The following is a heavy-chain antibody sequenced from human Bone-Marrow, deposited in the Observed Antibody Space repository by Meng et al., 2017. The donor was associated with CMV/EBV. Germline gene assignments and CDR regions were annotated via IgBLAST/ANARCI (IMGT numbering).Heavy chain of an antibody. CDR3: ARVVVPAAIMYGEGIDYYYGMDV. Sequence: ASVKVSCKASGYTFTSYGISWVRQAPGQGLEWMGWISAYNGNTNYAQKLQGRVTMTTDTSTSTAYMELRSLRSDDTAVYYCARVVVPAAIMYGEGIDYYYGMDVWGQGTTVTVSS. CDR1: GYTFTSYG. D-gene: IGHD2-2*02. CDR2: ISAYNGNT. V-gene: IGHV1-18*01. J-gene: IGHJ6*02.